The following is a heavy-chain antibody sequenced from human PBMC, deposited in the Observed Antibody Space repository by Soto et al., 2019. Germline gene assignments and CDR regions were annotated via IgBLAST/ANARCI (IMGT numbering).Heavy chain of an antibody. CDR1: GFPFSIYA. Sequence: GGSLRLSCAASGFPFSIYAMSWVRQSPGKGLEWVSSISGSGGSTYYADSVKGRFTISRDNSKNTLYLQMNSLRAEDTAVYYCAKEIHYDIATGFDYWGQGTRVTVSS. V-gene: IGHV3-23*01. J-gene: IGHJ4*02. CDR3: AKEIHYDIATGFDY. CDR2: ISGSGGST. D-gene: IGHD3-9*01.